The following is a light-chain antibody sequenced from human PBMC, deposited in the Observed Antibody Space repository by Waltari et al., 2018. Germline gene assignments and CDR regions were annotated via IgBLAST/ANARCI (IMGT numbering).Light chain of an antibody. CDR1: SGHSSNI. Sequence: QLVLTQSPSASASLGASVKLTCTLSSGHSSNIIAWHQQQPEKGPRYLMKVNSDGSHSKGDEIPDGLSGFSSGAERNLTSTSRQSEDDADYYCQTGGHGTWVFGGGTKLTVL. V-gene: IGLV4-69*01. J-gene: IGLJ3*02. CDR2: VNSDGSH. CDR3: QTGGHGTWV.